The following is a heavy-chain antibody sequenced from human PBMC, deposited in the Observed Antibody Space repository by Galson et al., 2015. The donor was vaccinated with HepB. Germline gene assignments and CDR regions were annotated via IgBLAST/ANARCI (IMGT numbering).Heavy chain of an antibody. CDR1: GFTFGDYA. V-gene: IGHV3-49*03. J-gene: IGHJ4*02. CDR2: IRSKTYGETT. D-gene: IGHD3-16*01. Sequence: SLRLSCAASGFTFGDYAMSWFRQAPGKGLEWVGLIRSKTYGETTDYAASVKGRFTISRDDSKSIAYLRMNSLKTEDTAVYYCATAWRPLGFWGQGSLVTVSS. CDR3: ATAWRPLGF.